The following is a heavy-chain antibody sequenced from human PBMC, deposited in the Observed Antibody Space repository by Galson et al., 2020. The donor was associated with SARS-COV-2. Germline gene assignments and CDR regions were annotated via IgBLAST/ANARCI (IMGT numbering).Heavy chain of an antibody. CDR3: ARRYTSSSRETLGFDY. Sequence: HGESLKISCEGSGYIFTNFWISWVRQKPGKGLEWMGMIYPDDSDTRYSPSFQGPVTISADKSINTAYLQWSSLKASDTAMYYCARRYTSSSRETLGFDYWGRGTVVTVSS. CDR1: GYIFTNFW. V-gene: IGHV5-51*01. CDR2: IYPDDSDT. D-gene: IGHD6-6*01. J-gene: IGHJ4*02.